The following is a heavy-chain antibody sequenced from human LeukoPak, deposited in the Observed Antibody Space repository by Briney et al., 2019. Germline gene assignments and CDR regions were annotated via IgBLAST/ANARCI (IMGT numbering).Heavy chain of an antibody. V-gene: IGHV3-21*01. J-gene: IGHJ4*02. CDR2: ISSSSSNI. D-gene: IGHD4-17*01. CDR3: ARVLNGYGDFVFDY. Sequence: GGSLRLSCAAAGFTFSIYTMNWVRQAPGKGLEWGSFISSSSSNIYHADSLKGRFTISRDNTKTSPYLQMNSVRAEDTAVYYCARVLNGYGDFVFDYWGQGTLVTVSS. CDR1: GFTFSIYT.